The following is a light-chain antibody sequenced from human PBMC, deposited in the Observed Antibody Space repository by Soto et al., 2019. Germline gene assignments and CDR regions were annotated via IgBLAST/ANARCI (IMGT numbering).Light chain of an antibody. Sequence: IVLTQYPATLSSFPGDIVTLSCSSSQYINTRLAWYQHRPGQAPRLLIYGASTRATGIPARFSGSGSGTEFTLTISSLQSEDFAVYYCQQYNNWPLITFGQGTRLEIK. CDR2: GAS. J-gene: IGKJ5*01. CDR1: QYINTR. V-gene: IGKV3-15*01. CDR3: QQYNNWPLIT.